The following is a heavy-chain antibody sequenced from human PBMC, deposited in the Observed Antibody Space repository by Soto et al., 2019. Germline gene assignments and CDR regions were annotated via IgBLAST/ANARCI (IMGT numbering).Heavy chain of an antibody. CDR1: GGSISSSSYY. J-gene: IGHJ5*02. D-gene: IGHD1-1*01. Sequence: SETLSLTCTVSGGSISSSSYYWGWIRQPPGKGLEWIGSIYYSGSTYYNPSLKSRVTISVDTSKNQFSLKLGSVTAADTAVYYCARRLDWNGYNWFDPWGQGTLVTVSS. V-gene: IGHV4-39*01. CDR3: ARRLDWNGYNWFDP. CDR2: IYYSGST.